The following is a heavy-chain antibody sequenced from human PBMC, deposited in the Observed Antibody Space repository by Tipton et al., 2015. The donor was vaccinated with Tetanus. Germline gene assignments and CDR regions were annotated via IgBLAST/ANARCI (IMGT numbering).Heavy chain of an antibody. D-gene: IGHD6-19*01. CDR3: AGSQWLDGFIFDY. CDR2: ISHSGST. CDR1: GASISSSRRFD. J-gene: IGHJ4*02. V-gene: IGHV4-39*07. Sequence: TLSLTCTVSGASISSSRRFDCGWIRQPPGKGLEWIGTISHSGSTSYSPSLKSRATVSVDTSKNQFSLDLTSVTAADTGVYYCAGSQWLDGFIFDYWGQGSLVSVAS.